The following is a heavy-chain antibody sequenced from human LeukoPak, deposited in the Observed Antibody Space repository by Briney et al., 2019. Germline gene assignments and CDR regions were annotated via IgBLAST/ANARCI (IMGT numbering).Heavy chain of an antibody. CDR3: ASSRIMITFGGVIVPPFDY. V-gene: IGHV4-59*08. D-gene: IGHD3-16*02. Sequence: PSETLSLTCTVSGGSISSYYWSWIRQPPGKGLEWIGYIYYSGSTNYNPSLKSRVTISVDTSKNQFSLKLSSVTAADTAVYYCASSRIMITFGGVIVPPFDYWGQGTLVTVSS. J-gene: IGHJ4*02. CDR2: IYYSGST. CDR1: GGSISSYY.